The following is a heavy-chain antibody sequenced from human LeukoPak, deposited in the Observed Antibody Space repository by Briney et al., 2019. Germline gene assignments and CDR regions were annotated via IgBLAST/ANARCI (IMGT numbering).Heavy chain of an antibody. V-gene: IGHV3-21*01. CDR2: ISSSSSYI. Sequence: PGGSLRLSCAASGFTFSTYAMTWVRQAPGKGLEWVSSISSSSSYIYYADSVKGRFTISRDNAKNSLYLQMNSLRAEDTAVYYCARTPTPYCGGDCYDFDYWGQGTLVTVSS. CDR1: GFTFSTYA. D-gene: IGHD2-21*02. CDR3: ARTPTPYCGGDCYDFDY. J-gene: IGHJ4*02.